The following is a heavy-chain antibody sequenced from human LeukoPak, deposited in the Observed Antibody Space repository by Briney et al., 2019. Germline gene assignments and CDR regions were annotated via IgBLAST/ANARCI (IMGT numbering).Heavy chain of an antibody. J-gene: IGHJ4*02. V-gene: IGHV1-69*04. CDR2: IIPILGIA. CDR3: ANYGSGSSPYFDY. Sequence: ASVKVSCKASGGTFSSYAISWVRQAPGQGLEWMGRIIPILGIANYAQKFQGRVTITADKSTSTAYMELCSLRSEDTAVYYCANYGSGSSPYFDYWGQGTLVTVSS. D-gene: IGHD3-10*01. CDR1: GGTFSSYA.